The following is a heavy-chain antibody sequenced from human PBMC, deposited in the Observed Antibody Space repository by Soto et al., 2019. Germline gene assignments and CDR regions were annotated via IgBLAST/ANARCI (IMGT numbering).Heavy chain of an antibody. CDR1: GFTFSSYW. D-gene: IGHD5-18*01. CDR2: IKQDGSEK. V-gene: IGHV3-7*01. Sequence: GGSLRLSCAASGFTFSSYWMSWVRQAPGKGLEWVANIKQDGSEKYYVDSVKGRFTISRDNAKNSLYLQMNSLRAEDTAVYYCARAGYSYDIYYYYGMDVWGQGTTVTVSS. CDR3: ARAGYSYDIYYYYGMDV. J-gene: IGHJ6*02.